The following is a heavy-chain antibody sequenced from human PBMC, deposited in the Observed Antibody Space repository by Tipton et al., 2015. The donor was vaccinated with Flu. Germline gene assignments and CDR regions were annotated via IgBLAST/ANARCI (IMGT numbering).Heavy chain of an antibody. D-gene: IGHD2-2*02. J-gene: IGHJ4*02. CDR2: ISSRGTTI. CDR1: GFTFPTFE. V-gene: IGHV3-48*03. Sequence: VQLVQSGGGLVQPGGSLRLSCTASGFTFPTFEMNWVRQAPGKGLEWISYISSRGTTIYYADSVKGRFTISRDNSKNTLYLQMNSLRVEDTAVYYCAAINFGSDYWGRGTLVTVSS. CDR3: AAINFGSDY.